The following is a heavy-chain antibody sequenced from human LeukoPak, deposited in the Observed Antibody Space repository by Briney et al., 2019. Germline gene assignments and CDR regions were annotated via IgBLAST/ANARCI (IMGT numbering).Heavy chain of an antibody. J-gene: IGHJ4*02. D-gene: IGHD3-3*01. CDR1: GGSFSGYY. CDR2: INHSGST. V-gene: IGHV4-34*01. CDR3: ARGRGLLRFLEWLKHTDY. Sequence: SETLSLTCAVYGGSFSGYYWSWLRQPPGKGLEWIGEINHSGSTNYNPSLKSRVTISVDTSKNQFSLKLSSVTAADTAVYYCARGRGLLRFLEWLKHTDYWGQGTLVTVSS.